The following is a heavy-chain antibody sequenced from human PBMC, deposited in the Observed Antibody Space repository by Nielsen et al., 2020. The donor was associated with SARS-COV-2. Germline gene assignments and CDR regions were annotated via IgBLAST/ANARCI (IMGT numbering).Heavy chain of an antibody. Sequence: GESLKISCEVSGFTFSSYWMTWVRQAPGKGLEWVASISGDGRDKYYVDSVKGRFTVSRDNPRNSLSLQMGSLWAEDTAVYYCARCRRPYHLFSGDYYCYFDLWRRGTLVTVSS. CDR3: ARCRRPYHLFSGDYYCYFDL. J-gene: IGHJ2*01. CDR1: GFTFSSYW. CDR2: ISGDGRDK. D-gene: IGHD4-17*01. V-gene: IGHV3-7*01.